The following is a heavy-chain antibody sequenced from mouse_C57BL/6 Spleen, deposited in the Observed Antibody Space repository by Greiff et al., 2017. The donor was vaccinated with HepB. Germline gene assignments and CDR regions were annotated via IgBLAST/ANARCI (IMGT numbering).Heavy chain of an antibody. CDR1: GYTFTSYW. CDR3: ASVAAIVATDY. Sequence: QVQLLQSGAELVRPGTSVKLSCKASGYTFTSYWMHWVKQRPGQGLEWIGVIDPSDSYTNYNQKFKGKATLTVDTSSSTAYMQLSSLTSEDSAVYYCASVAAIVATDYWGQGTTLTVSS. J-gene: IGHJ2*01. D-gene: IGHD1-1*01. V-gene: IGHV1-59*01. CDR2: IDPSDSYT.